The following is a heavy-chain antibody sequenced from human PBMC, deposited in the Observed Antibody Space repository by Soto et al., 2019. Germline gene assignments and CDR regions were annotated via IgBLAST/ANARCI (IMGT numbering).Heavy chain of an antibody. Sequence: ASVKVSCKASGGAFSRNTVSWVRQAPGQGLEWMGGITPLFGTASYAQKFQGRVTITADESTNTAYMELSRLRSEDTAVYYCARQFDYDTSGYYYAYWGQGTLVTVSS. CDR3: ARQFDYDTSGYYYAY. CDR1: GGAFSRNT. V-gene: IGHV1-69*13. D-gene: IGHD3-22*01. CDR2: ITPLFGTA. J-gene: IGHJ4*02.